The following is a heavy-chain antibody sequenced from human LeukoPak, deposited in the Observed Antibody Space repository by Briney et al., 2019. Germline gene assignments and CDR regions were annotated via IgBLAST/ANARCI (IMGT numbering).Heavy chain of an antibody. CDR1: GFTFSSYW. J-gene: IGHJ3*02. CDR2: ISSSSSYI. Sequence: GGSLRLSCAASGFTFSSYWMSWVRQAPGKGLEWVSSISSSSSYIYYADSVKGRFTISRDNAKNSLYLQMNSLRAEDTAVYYCARRTRDDAFDIWGQGTMVTVSS. V-gene: IGHV3-21*01. D-gene: IGHD2-8*01. CDR3: ARRTRDDAFDI.